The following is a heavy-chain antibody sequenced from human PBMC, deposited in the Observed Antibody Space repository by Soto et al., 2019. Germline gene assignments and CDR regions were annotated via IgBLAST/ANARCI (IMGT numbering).Heavy chain of an antibody. CDR1: GDTFKNCV. Sequence: QVRVVQSGVEVRRPGSSVKVSCKASGDTFKNCVISWVRQAPGQGLEWMGGIIPLFGTTDFAQRFQGRLTITTDESTTTAYMELSRLRSEDTATYYCAAELGSGKVDVVWGQGTTVIVSS. CDR2: IIPLFGTT. CDR3: AAELGSGKVDVV. D-gene: IGHD7-27*01. V-gene: IGHV1-69*01. J-gene: IGHJ6*02.